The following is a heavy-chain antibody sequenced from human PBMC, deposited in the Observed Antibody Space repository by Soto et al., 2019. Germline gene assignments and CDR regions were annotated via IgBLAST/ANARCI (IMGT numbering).Heavy chain of an antibody. V-gene: IGHV1-69*12. Sequence: QVQLVQSGAEVKKPGSSVKVSCKASGGTFSSYAISWVRQAPGQGLEWMGGIIPIFGTANYAQKFQGRVTITADESTSTAGMELSSLRSEDTAVYYCARGSQDTYELRFGWFDPWGQGTLVTVSS. CDR3: ARGSQDTYELRFGWFDP. J-gene: IGHJ5*02. CDR2: IIPIFGTA. D-gene: IGHD2-2*01. CDR1: GGTFSSYA.